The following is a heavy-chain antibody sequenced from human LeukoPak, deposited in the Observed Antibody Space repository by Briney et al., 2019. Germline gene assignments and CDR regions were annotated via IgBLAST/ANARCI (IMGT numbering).Heavy chain of an antibody. CDR1: GFTFSSYS. J-gene: IGHJ4*02. CDR2: ISSSSSYI. CDR3: ARGHDSSGYWTRIDY. V-gene: IGHV3-21*01. D-gene: IGHD3-22*01. Sequence: TGGSLRLSCAASGFTFSSYSMNWVRQAPGKGLEWVSSISSSSSYIYYADSVKGRFTISGDNAKNSLYLQMNSLRAEDTAVYYCARGHDSSGYWTRIDYWGQGTLVTVSS.